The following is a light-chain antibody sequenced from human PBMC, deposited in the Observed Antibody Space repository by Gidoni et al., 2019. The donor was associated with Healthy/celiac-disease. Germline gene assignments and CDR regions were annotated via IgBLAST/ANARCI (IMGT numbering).Light chain of an antibody. CDR1: QGISRY. J-gene: IGKJ5*01. Sequence: DIQLTQSPSYLSASVGDRVTTTCRASQGISRYLAWYQQKPGKAPKLLIYAASTLQSGVPSRFSGSGSGTECTLTCSSLQPEDFATYYCQQLNSPPITFGQGTRLEIK. CDR2: AAS. V-gene: IGKV1-9*01. CDR3: QQLNSPPIT.